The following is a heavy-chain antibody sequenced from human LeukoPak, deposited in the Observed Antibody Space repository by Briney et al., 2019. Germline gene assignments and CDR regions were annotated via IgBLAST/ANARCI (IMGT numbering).Heavy chain of an antibody. CDR2: MNPNSGNT. CDR3: ASVIHWDGYNPYYFDY. J-gene: IGHJ4*02. Sequence: ASVKVSCKSSGYTFTSYGINWVRQATGQGLEWMGWMNPNSGNTGYAQKFQGRVTITRNTSISTAYMELSSLRSEDTAVYYCASVIHWDGYNPYYFDYWGQGTLVTVSS. V-gene: IGHV1-8*03. D-gene: IGHD5-24*01. CDR1: GYTFTSYG.